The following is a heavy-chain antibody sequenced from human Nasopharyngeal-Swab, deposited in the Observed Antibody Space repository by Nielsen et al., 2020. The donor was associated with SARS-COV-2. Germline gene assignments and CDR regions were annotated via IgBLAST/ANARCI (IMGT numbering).Heavy chain of an antibody. D-gene: IGHD5-18*01. Sequence: GGSLRLSCSASGFTFSSYWMHWVRQAPGKGLVWVSRISPDGTTTGHADSVKGRFTISRDNAGSALYLQINSLRADDTAVYYCTRDFDAATGYWGQGTLVTVSS. CDR3: TRDFDAATGY. CDR1: GFTFSSYW. CDR2: ISPDGTTT. J-gene: IGHJ4*02. V-gene: IGHV3-74*01.